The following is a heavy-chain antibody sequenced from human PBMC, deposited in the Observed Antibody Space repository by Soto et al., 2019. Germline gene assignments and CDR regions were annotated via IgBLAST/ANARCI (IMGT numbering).Heavy chain of an antibody. CDR1: GCSISSGDYY. V-gene: IGHV4-30-4*01. CDR3: ASQEHMTTVTSGWFDP. CDR2: IYYSGST. D-gene: IGHD4-17*01. Sequence: PSETLSLTCTVSGCSISSGDYYGSWIRHPPGKGLEWIGYIYYSGSTYYNPSLKSRVTISVDTPKNKFSLKLSSVTAADTAVYYCASQEHMTTVTSGWFDPWGQGTLVTVSS. J-gene: IGHJ5*02.